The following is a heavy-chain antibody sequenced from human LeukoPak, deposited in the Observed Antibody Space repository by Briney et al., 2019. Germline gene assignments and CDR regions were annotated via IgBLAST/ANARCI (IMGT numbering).Heavy chain of an antibody. Sequence: SETLSLTCAVYGGSFSGYYWSWIRQPPGKGLEWIGEINHSGSTNYNPSLKSRVTISVDTSKNQFSLKLSSVTAADTAVYYCASLEPDYYDSSGYPDYWGQGTLVTVSS. CDR2: INHSGST. CDR1: GGSFSGYY. D-gene: IGHD3-22*01. V-gene: IGHV4-34*01. CDR3: ASLEPDYYDSSGYPDY. J-gene: IGHJ4*02.